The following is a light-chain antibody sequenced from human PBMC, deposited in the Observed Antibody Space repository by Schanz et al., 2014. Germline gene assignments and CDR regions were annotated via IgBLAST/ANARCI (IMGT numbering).Light chain of an antibody. CDR3: QQYYDWPRT. CDR1: QSVSSN. CDR2: GAS. J-gene: IGKJ1*01. V-gene: IGKV3-15*01. Sequence: ETVMTQSPDTLSVSPGERATLSCRASQSVSSNLAWYQQKPGQAPRLLIYGASTRATGIPARFSGSGSGTEFTLTISSLQSEDFAVYYCQQYYDWPRTFGQGTKVEIK.